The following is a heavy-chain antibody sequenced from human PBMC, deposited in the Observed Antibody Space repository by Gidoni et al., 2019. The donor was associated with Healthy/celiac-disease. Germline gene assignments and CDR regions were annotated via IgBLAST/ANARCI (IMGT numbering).Heavy chain of an antibody. Sequence: EVQLLESGGGLVQPGGSLRLSCAASGFTFSSYAMSWVRQAPGKGLEWGSAISGSGGSTYYADSVKGRFTISRDNSKNTLYLQMNSLRAEDTAVYYCARNIAPAAISNWFDPWGQGTLVTVSS. CDR3: ARNIAPAAISNWFDP. CDR2: ISGSGGST. J-gene: IGHJ5*02. D-gene: IGHD2-2*01. CDR1: GFTFSSYA. V-gene: IGHV3-23*01.